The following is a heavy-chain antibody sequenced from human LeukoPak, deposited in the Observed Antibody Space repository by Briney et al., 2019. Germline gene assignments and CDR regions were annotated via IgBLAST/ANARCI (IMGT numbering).Heavy chain of an antibody. Sequence: SETLSLTCDVHGEFFSGFYWSWIRQSPGKGLEWIGDINHSGTTKYNPSLKSRVTLLIDTSKNHFSLKVNSVTAADTAVYYCARLPLGAFGEVLNFDLWGQGTVVTVSS. J-gene: IGHJ4*02. V-gene: IGHV4-34*01. CDR3: ARLPLGAFGEVLNFDL. CDR2: INHSGTT. CDR1: GEFFSGFY. D-gene: IGHD3-10*01.